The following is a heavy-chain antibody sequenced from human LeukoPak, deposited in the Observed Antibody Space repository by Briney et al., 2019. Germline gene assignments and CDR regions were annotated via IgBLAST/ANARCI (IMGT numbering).Heavy chain of an antibody. CDR3: ARGYDGNSGLLEYYFDY. CDR1: GLTFSSYE. V-gene: IGHV3-48*03. D-gene: IGHD4-23*01. Sequence: GGSLRLSCAASGLTFSSYEMNWVRQAPGKGLEWVSFISSSGSNIYYADSVKGRFAISRDNAKNSLYLQMNSLRAEDTAVYYCARGYDGNSGLLEYYFDYWGQGTLVTVSS. J-gene: IGHJ4*02. CDR2: ISSSGSNI.